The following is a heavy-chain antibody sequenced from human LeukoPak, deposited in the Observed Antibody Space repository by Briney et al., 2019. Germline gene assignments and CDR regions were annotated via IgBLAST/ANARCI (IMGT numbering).Heavy chain of an antibody. CDR3: AREFPGDCSSTSCPHGGFDP. D-gene: IGHD2-2*01. J-gene: IGHJ5*02. CDR2: INPNSGGT. CDR1: GYTFTGYY. Sequence: ASVKVSCKASGYTFTGYYMHWVRQAPGQGLEWMGWINPNSGGTNYAQKFQGRVTMTRDTSISTAYMELSRLRSDDTAVYYCAREFPGDCSSTSCPHGGFDPWGQGALVTVSS. V-gene: IGHV1-2*02.